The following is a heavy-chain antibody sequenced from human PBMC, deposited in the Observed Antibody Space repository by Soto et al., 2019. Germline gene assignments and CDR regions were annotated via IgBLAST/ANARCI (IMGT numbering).Heavy chain of an antibody. V-gene: IGHV4-4*02. Sequence: PSETLSLTCAVSGGSISSSNWWSWVRQPPGKGLVWSGEIYHSGSTNYNPSLKSRVTISVDKSKNQFSLKLSSVTAADTAVYHCASEPMRYGMDVWGQGTTVTVSS. CDR3: ASEPMRYGMDV. CDR1: GGSISSSNW. J-gene: IGHJ6*02. CDR2: IYHSGST. D-gene: IGHD3-22*01.